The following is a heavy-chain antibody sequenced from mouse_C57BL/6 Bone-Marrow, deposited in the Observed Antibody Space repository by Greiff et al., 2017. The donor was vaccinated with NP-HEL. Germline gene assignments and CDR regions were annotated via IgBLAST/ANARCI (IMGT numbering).Heavy chain of an antibody. D-gene: IGHD2-4*01. Sequence: DVKLVESGGGLVKPGGSLKLSCAASGFTFSSYAMSWVRQTPEKRLEWVATISDGGSYTYYPDNVKGRFTISRDNAKNNLYLHMSHLKSEDTAMYYCARETRDYDEVACWGKGTLVTVSA. CDR1: GFTFSSYA. J-gene: IGHJ3*01. CDR2: ISDGGSYT. V-gene: IGHV5-4*01. CDR3: ARETRDYDEVAC.